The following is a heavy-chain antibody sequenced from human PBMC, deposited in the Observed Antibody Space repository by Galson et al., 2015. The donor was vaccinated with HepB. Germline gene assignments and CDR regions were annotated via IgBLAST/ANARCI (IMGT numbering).Heavy chain of an antibody. D-gene: IGHD2-21*02. CDR3: TRERVEWFGYGGDSYPGYYYYAMDV. CDR2: IYSGGST. J-gene: IGHJ6*02. Sequence: SLRLSCAASGFTFSSYTMNWVRQAPGKGLEWVSVIYSGGSTYYADSVKGRFTISRHDSKNTLYLQMNSLRAEDTALYYCTRERVEWFGYGGDSYPGYYYYAMDVWGQGTTVTVSS. V-gene: IGHV3-53*04. CDR1: GFTFSSYT.